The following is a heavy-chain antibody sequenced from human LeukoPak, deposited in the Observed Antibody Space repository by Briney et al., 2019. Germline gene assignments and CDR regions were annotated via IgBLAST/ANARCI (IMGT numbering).Heavy chain of an antibody. J-gene: IGHJ4*02. CDR1: GGSISSYY. V-gene: IGHV4-59*01. CDR2: IYYSGSN. CDR3: ARGGSGYYPFDY. Sequence: SETLSLTCTVSGGSISSYYWSWIRQPPGKGLEGIGYIYYSGSNNYNPSLKSRVTISVDTSKNQFSLKLSSVTAADTAVYYCARGGSGYYPFDYWGQGTLVTVSS. D-gene: IGHD3-22*01.